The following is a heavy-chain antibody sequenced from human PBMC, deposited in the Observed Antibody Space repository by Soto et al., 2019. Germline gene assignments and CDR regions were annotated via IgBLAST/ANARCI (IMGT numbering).Heavy chain of an antibody. Sequence: QLQLQESGSGLVKPSQTLSLTCAVSGGSISSGNSYAWSWIRQPPGKGLEWIGSISHTGRTSYNPSLKVRVTMSVDKSKDQFSLKLSSVTAADMAVYYCARAVAPDLGTWFDPWGQGSLVIVSS. CDR3: ARAVAPDLGTWFDP. CDR2: ISHTGRT. CDR1: GGSISSGNSYA. V-gene: IGHV4-30-2*01. D-gene: IGHD3-16*01. J-gene: IGHJ5*02.